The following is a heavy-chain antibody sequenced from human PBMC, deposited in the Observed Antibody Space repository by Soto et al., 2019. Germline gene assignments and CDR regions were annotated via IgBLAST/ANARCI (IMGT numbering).Heavy chain of an antibody. D-gene: IGHD4-17*01. CDR2: INHSGST. V-gene: IGHV4-34*01. CDR1: GGSFSGYY. CDR3: ARGTTVTTIGPHDY. J-gene: IGHJ4*02. Sequence: QVQLQQWGAGLLKPSETLSLTCAVYGGSFSGYYWSWIRQPPGKGLEWIGEINHSGSTNYNPSLKSRVTISVDTSKNQFSLKLSSVTAADTAVYYCARGTTVTTIGPHDYWGQGTLVTVSS.